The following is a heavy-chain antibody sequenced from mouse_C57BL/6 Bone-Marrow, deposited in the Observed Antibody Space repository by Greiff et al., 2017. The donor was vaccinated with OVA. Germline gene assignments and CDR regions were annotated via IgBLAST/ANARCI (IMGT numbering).Heavy chain of an antibody. V-gene: IGHV1-54*01. D-gene: IGHD1-1*01. J-gene: IGHJ3*01. CDR3: ARRGKTLSWFAY. CDR2: INPGSGGT. CDR1: GYAFTNYL. Sequence: VQLQQSGAELVRPGTSVKVSCKASGYAFTNYLIEWVKQRPGQGLEWIGVINPGSGGTNYNEKFKGKATLTADKSSSTAYMQLSSLTSEDSAVYFCARRGKTLSWFAYWGQGTLVTVSA.